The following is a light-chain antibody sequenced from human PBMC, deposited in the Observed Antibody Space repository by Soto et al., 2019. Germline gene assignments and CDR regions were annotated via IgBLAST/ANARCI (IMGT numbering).Light chain of an antibody. Sequence: QAVVTQSPSASASLGASVKLTCALSSGHSSYAIAWHQQQPEKGPRALMKLNSDGSHTRGDGIPDRFSGSSSGAERYLTISSLQSEDEADYYCQTWGTGIFVFGGGTQLTV. J-gene: IGLJ3*02. V-gene: IGLV4-69*01. CDR2: LNSDGSH. CDR1: SGHSSYA. CDR3: QTWGTGIFV.